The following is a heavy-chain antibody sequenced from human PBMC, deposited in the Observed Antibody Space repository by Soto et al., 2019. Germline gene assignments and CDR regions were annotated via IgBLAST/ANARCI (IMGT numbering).Heavy chain of an antibody. CDR2: INPSGGST. V-gene: IGHV1-46*01. CDR1: GYTFTSYY. D-gene: IGHD2-15*01. Sequence: ASVKVSCKASGYTFTSYYMHWVRQAPGQGLEWMGIINPSGGSTSYAQKFQGRVTMTRDTSTSTVYMELSSLRSEDTAVYYCARDSSRGRGPPSFDYWGQGTLVTVSS. CDR3: ARDSSRGRGPPSFDY. J-gene: IGHJ4*02.